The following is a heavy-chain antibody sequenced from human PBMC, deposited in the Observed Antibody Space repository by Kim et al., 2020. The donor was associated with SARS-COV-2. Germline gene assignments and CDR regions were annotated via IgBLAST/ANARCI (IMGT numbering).Heavy chain of an antibody. J-gene: IGHJ5*02. Sequence: SETLSLTCTVSGGSISSSSYYWGWIRQPPGKGLKWIGGIYYIGGPSYTPPLKSRVTISVDTSKNQFSLKLSSGTAADTAVYYCARGLTMIVVVIPGGWFDPWGQGTLVTVSS. CDR1: GGSISSSSYY. D-gene: IGHD3-22*01. V-gene: IGHV4-39*01. CDR3: ARGLTMIVVVIPGGWFDP. CDR2: IYYIGGP.